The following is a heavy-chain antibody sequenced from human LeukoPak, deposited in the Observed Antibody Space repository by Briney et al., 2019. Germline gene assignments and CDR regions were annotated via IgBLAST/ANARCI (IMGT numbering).Heavy chain of an antibody. Sequence: GGSLRLSCAASGFSLRNYWMSWVRQVPGKGLEWVANIKQDGGEKYYVDSVKGRFTISRDNAKNSLYLQLNSLRAEDTAVYYCARVDSGTSGSFDYWGQGTLVTVSS. CDR3: ARVDSGTSGSFDY. D-gene: IGHD3-10*01. J-gene: IGHJ4*02. V-gene: IGHV3-7*04. CDR2: IKQDGGEK. CDR1: GFSLRNYW.